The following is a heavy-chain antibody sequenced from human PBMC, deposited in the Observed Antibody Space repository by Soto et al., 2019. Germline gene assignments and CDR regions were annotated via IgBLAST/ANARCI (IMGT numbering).Heavy chain of an antibody. V-gene: IGHV1-18*01. CDR1: GYTFTSYG. J-gene: IGHJ6*02. CDR3: ARKCSGWYYYYYGMDV. CDR2: ISAYNGNT. Sequence: GASVKVSCKASGYTFTSYGISWVRQAPGQGLEWMGWISAYNGNTNYAQKLQGRVTMTTDTSTSTAYMELRSLRSDDTAVYYCARKCSGWYYYYYGMDVWGQGTTVTVSS. D-gene: IGHD6-19*01.